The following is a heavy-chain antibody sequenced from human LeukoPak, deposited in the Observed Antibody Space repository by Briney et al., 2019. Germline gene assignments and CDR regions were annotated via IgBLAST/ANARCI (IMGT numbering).Heavy chain of an antibody. J-gene: IGHJ4*02. D-gene: IGHD4/OR15-4a*01. Sequence: GGSLRLSCTASGFTFSTYRMNWVRQAPGKGLEWVSSISGSGSFIYDADSVKGRFTISRDNAKNSLYLQMNSLRAEDTAMYYCARDLYGGHSYDYWGLGTLGTVSS. CDR3: ARDLYGGHSYDY. V-gene: IGHV3-21*01. CDR1: GFTFSTYR. CDR2: ISGSGSFI.